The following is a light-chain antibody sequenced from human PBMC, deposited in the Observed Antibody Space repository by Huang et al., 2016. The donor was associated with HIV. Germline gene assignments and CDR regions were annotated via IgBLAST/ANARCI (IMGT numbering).Light chain of an antibody. CDR2: YAS. CDR1: QSISSY. J-gene: IGKJ4*01. CDR3: QQRSNWPLT. Sequence: EIVLTQSPATLSLSPGERATLPCRASQSISSYLAWYQQKFGQAPRLLTYYASNSATGIPARFSGSGSGTDFTLTISSLEPEDFAVYYCQQRSNWPLTFGGGTKVEIK. V-gene: IGKV3-11*01.